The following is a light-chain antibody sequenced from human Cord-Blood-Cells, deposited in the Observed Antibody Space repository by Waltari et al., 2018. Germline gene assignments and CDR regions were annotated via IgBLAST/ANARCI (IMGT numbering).Light chain of an antibody. J-gene: IGLJ2*01. CDR3: QAWDSSTAV. Sequence: SYGQTQPPSVSVSPRQTASITCPGDKGGDTDTCWYQHKPGQSPVLVIYQDSKRPSGIPERFSGSNSGNTATLTISGTQAMDEADYYCQAWDSSTAVFGGGTKLTVL. CDR1: KGGDTD. CDR2: QDS. V-gene: IGLV3-1*01.